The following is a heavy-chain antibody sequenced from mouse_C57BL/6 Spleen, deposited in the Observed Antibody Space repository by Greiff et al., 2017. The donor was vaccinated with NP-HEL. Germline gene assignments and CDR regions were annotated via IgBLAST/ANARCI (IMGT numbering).Heavy chain of an antibody. CDR2: IWSGGST. D-gene: IGHD2-4*01. CDR3: ARYDYDEGYYYAMDY. CDR1: GFSLTSYG. Sequence: VMLVESGPGLVQPSQSLSITCTVSGFSLTSYGVHWVRQSPGKGLEWLGVIWSGGSTDYNAAFISRLSISKDNSKSQVFFRMNSLQADDTAIYYCARYDYDEGYYYAMDYWGQGTSVTVSS. V-gene: IGHV2-2*01. J-gene: IGHJ4*01.